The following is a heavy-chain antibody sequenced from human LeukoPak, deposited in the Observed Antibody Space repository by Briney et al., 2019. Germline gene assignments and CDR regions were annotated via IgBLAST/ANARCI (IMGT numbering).Heavy chain of an antibody. J-gene: IGHJ4*02. D-gene: IGHD6-19*01. CDR1: GGFISSYY. CDR2: IYHSGIT. CDR3: AKEPHSSGWYWRWSD. V-gene: IGHV4-59*12. Sequence: SETLSLTCTLSGGFISSYYWFWIRQRPGKGLEWIGYIYHSGITNYNPSLKSRVTISVDTSKNQFSLKLSSVTAADTAVYYCAKEPHSSGWYWRWSDWGQGTLVTVSS.